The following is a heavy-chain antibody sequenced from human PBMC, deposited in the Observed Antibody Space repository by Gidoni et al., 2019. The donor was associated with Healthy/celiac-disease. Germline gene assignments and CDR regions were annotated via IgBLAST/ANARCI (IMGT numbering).Heavy chain of an antibody. Sequence: QLQLQESGSGLVKPSQTLSLTGAVSGGSISSGGYSWSWIRQPPGKGLEWIGYSYHSGSTYYNPSLKSRVTISVDRSKNQFSLKLSSVTAADTAVYYCAREDTAMVTFDYWGQGTLVTVSS. J-gene: IGHJ4*02. CDR2: SYHSGST. D-gene: IGHD5-18*01. CDR1: GGSISSGGYS. CDR3: AREDTAMVTFDY. V-gene: IGHV4-30-2*01.